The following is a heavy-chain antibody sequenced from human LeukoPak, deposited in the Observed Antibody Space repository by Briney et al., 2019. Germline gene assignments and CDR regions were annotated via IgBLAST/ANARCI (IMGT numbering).Heavy chain of an antibody. V-gene: IGHV4-4*07. D-gene: IGHD2-2*01. J-gene: IGHJ5*02. CDR1: GGSISSYY. CDR2: IYTSGST. CDR3: ARASRLRPAAPDSNWFDP. Sequence: SETLSLTCTVSGGSISSYYWSWLRQPAGKGLEWIGRIYTSGSTNYNPSLKSRVTMSVDTSKNQFSLKLSSVTAADTAVYYCARASRLRPAAPDSNWFDPWGQGTLVTVSS.